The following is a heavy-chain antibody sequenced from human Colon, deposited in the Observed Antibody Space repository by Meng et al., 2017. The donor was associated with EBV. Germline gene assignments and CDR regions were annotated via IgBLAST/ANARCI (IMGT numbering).Heavy chain of an antibody. CDR3: ARVWQSLTAFFDS. CDR2: VYHTGST. J-gene: IGHJ4*02. CDR1: GGAISSSDW. Sequence: QSQRQDSVSGLVRPPGTLSLACAVSGGAISSSDWWTWVRQPPGKGLEWIGEVYHTGSTKYNPSLKSRLTISVDKSKNQFSLNLTSVTAADTAVYYCARVWQSLTAFFDSWGQGTLVTVSS. V-gene: IGHV4-4*03. D-gene: IGHD2-21*01.